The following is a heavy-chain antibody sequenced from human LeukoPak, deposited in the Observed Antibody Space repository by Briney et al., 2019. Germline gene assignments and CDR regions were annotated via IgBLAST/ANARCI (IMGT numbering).Heavy chain of an antibody. CDR2: INPNSGGT. V-gene: IGHV1-2*02. J-gene: IGHJ5*02. Sequence: ASVKVSCKASGYTFTGYYMHWVRQAPGQGVEWMGWINPNSGGTNYAQKFQGRVTMTRDTSIRIAYMELSRLRSDDTAVYYCARDASIAAAGGWFDPWGQGTLVTVSS. D-gene: IGHD6-13*01. CDR3: ARDASIAAAGGWFDP. CDR1: GYTFTGYY.